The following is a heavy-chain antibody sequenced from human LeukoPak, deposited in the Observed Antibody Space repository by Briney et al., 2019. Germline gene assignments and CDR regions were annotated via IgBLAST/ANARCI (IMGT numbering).Heavy chain of an antibody. CDR3: ASHYYDSSEIDY. Sequence: PSETLSLTCAVSGYSISSGYYWGWIRPPPGKGLEWIGSIYHSGSTYYNPSLKSRVTISVDTSKNQFSLKLSSVTAADTAVYYCASHYYDSSEIDYWGQGTLVTVSS. D-gene: IGHD3-22*01. CDR2: IYHSGST. V-gene: IGHV4-38-2*01. J-gene: IGHJ4*02. CDR1: GYSISSGYY.